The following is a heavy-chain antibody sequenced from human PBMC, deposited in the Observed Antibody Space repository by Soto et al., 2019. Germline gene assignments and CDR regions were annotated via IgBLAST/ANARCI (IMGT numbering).Heavy chain of an antibody. CDR3: ARGRGIYYDILTGYRGYYYYGMDV. Sequence: SETVSLTCAVYGGSFSGYYWSWIRQPPGKGLEWIGEINHSGSTNYNPSLKSRVTISVDTSKNQFSLKLSSVTAADTAVYYCARGRGIYYDILTGYRGYYYYGMDVWGQGTTVTVSS. CDR2: INHSGST. V-gene: IGHV4-34*01. J-gene: IGHJ6*02. D-gene: IGHD3-9*01. CDR1: GGSFSGYY.